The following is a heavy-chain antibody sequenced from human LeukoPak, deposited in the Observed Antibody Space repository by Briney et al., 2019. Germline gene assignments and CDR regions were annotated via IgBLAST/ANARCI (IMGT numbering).Heavy chain of an antibody. V-gene: IGHV1-69*13. CDR2: IIPIVGTA. Sequence: ASVKVSCKASGGTFSSYAISWVRQAPGQRFEWIGGIIPIVGTAHYAQKFQGRVTISANESTTTAYMELSGLRSEDTATYYCARPLEGNYYDTSGYSNFDHWGQGTLVTVSS. J-gene: IGHJ4*02. D-gene: IGHD3-22*01. CDR1: GGTFSSYA. CDR3: ARPLEGNYYDTSGYSNFDH.